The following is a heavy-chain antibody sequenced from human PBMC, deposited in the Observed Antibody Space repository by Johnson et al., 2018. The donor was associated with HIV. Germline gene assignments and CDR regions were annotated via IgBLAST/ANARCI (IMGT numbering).Heavy chain of an antibody. CDR1: GFIFSEYA. CDR2: ISPEGMNE. J-gene: IGHJ3*02. V-gene: IGHV3-30*04. Sequence: QVQLVESEGGVVQSGRSLSLSCAASGFIFSEYAIQWVRQAPGKGLEWMAVISPEGMNEHYADSVKGRFTISRDNAKNTVFLQMNSLRAEGTAVYYCARTDSAPAHDAFDIWGQGTMVTVSS. CDR3: ARTDSAPAHDAFDI. D-gene: IGHD4-11*01.